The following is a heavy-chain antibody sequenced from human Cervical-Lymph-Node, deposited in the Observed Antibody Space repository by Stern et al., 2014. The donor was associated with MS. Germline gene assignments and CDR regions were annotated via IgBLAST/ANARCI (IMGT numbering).Heavy chain of an antibody. Sequence: VQLVESGAVVRQPGSSLKVSCKASGGPLTSYAISWVRQAPGQGLEWMGRIIPILRGTTYAQKFQGRVTITADESTSTGYMELSSLRSEDTALYYCAGSYSGSYKELDYWGRGTLVTVSS. V-gene: IGHV1-69*01. CDR1: GGPLTSYA. J-gene: IGHJ4*02. CDR2: IIPILRGT. CDR3: AGSYSGSYKELDY. D-gene: IGHD1-26*01.